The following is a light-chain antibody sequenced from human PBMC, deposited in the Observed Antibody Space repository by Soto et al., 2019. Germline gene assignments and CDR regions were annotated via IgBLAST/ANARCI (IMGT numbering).Light chain of an antibody. CDR3: QQYDYWPPYT. J-gene: IGKJ2*01. CDR1: QSIRDN. Sequence: EIVMTQSPATLSVSPGERAIVSCRASQSIRDNLAWYQQTPGRAPSLLIYGASIRATGVPARFSGSGSGTEFTLPISSLQSEDFAVYYCQQYDYWPPYTFGQGTKVEIK. CDR2: GAS. V-gene: IGKV3-15*01.